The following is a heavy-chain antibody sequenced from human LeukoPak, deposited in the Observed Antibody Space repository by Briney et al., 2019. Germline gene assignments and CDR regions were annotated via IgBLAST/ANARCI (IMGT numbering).Heavy chain of an antibody. Sequence: PGRSLRLSCAASGFTFSSYGMNWVRQAPGKGLEWVSSISSSSSYIYYADSVKGRFTISRDNAKNSLYLQMNSLRAEDTAVYYCARARGSGYPDAFDIWGQGTMVTVSS. J-gene: IGHJ3*02. CDR1: GFTFSSYG. D-gene: IGHD3-22*01. CDR3: ARARGSGYPDAFDI. CDR2: ISSSSSYI. V-gene: IGHV3-21*01.